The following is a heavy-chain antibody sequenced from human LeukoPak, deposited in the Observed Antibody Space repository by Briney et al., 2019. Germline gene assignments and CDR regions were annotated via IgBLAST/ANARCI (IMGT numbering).Heavy chain of an antibody. Sequence: SVKVSCKASGGTFSSYAISWVRQAPGKGLEWMGRIIPIFGTANYAQKFQGRVTITTDESTNTAYMELSSLRSEDTAVYYCARDGNYYDSSGYFDYWGQGTLVTVSS. CDR3: ARDGNYYDSSGYFDY. CDR2: IIPIFGTA. D-gene: IGHD3-22*01. J-gene: IGHJ4*02. V-gene: IGHV1-69*05. CDR1: GGTFSSYA.